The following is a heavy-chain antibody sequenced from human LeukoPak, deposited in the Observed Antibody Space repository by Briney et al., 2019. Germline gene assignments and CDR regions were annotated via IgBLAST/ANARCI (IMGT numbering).Heavy chain of an antibody. V-gene: IGHV3-33*01. CDR2: IWYDGSNK. CDR1: GLTCSSDG. Sequence: VRSLRLSCAASGLTCSSDGMHGVRQAPGKGLEWVAVIWYDGSNKYYADSVKGRFTISRDNSKNTLYLQMNSLRAEDTAVYYCARDWSLAVAGNAFDIWGQGTMVTVSS. D-gene: IGHD6-19*01. J-gene: IGHJ3*02. CDR3: ARDWSLAVAGNAFDI.